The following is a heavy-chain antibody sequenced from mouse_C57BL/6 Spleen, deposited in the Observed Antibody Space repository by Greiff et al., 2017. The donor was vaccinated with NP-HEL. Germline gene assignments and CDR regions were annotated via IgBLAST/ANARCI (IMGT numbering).Heavy chain of an antibody. D-gene: IGHD2-3*01. CDR2: INYDGSST. CDR3: ARDIDGYYAFDY. J-gene: IGHJ2*01. Sequence: EVMLVESEGGLVQPGSSMKLSCTASGFTFSDYYMAWVRQVPEKGLEWVANINYDGSSTYYLDSLKSRFIISRDNAKNILYLQMSSLKSEDTATYYCARDIDGYYAFDYWGQGTTLTVSS. V-gene: IGHV5-16*01. CDR1: GFTFSDYY.